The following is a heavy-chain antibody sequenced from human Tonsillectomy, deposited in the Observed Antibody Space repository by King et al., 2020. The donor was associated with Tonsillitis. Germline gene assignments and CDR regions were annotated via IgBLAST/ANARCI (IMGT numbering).Heavy chain of an antibody. Sequence: VQLVESGGGLVKPGGSLRLSCAASGFNFSTYSMNWVRQAPGKGLEWVSSISSSSKYIYYGDSVKGRFTISRDNAKNSLYLQMNSLRAEDTAVYYCARDKLDSSGHIPRGYWGQGTQVTVSS. CDR1: GFNFSTYS. CDR2: ISSSSKYI. D-gene: IGHD3-22*01. J-gene: IGHJ4*02. CDR3: ARDKLDSSGHIPRGY. V-gene: IGHV3-21*01.